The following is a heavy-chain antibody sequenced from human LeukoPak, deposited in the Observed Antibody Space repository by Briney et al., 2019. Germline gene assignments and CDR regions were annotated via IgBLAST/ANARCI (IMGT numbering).Heavy chain of an antibody. Sequence: GGSLRLSCAASGFTVSTNYMSWVRQAPGKGLEWVSLIYSGGGTYYADSVKGRFTISRDNSRNTLSLQMNSLRVDDTAVYYCARDMGTGGGQGTLVTVSS. V-gene: IGHV3-66*01. CDR2: IYSGGGT. CDR1: GFTVSTNY. D-gene: IGHD1-14*01. CDR3: ARDMGTG. J-gene: IGHJ4*02.